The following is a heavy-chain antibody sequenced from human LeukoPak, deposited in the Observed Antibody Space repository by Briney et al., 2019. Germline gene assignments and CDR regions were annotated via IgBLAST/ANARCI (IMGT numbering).Heavy chain of an antibody. CDR3: AIFGDKYGSGSYGDS. J-gene: IGHJ4*02. CDR2: IYPDDSDT. CDR1: GYTFSNYW. D-gene: IGHD3-10*01. V-gene: IGHV5-51*01. Sequence: GQSLKISCKGFGYTFSNYWIGWVRQMPGKGLEWMGIIYPDDSDTRYSPSFQGQVTISADKSITTAFLQWSSLKASDTAMYYCAIFGDKYGSGSYGDSWGQGTLVTVSS.